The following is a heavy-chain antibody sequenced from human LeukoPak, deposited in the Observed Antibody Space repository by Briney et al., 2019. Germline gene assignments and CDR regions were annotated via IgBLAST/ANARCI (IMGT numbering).Heavy chain of an antibody. J-gene: IGHJ3*02. CDR3: ARDPGFYDDAGSPGHDAFDI. D-gene: IGHD2/OR15-2a*01. Sequence: PSQTLSLTCTVFGDSISSGDSYWSWIRQSPGKGLEWIGSISYSGGTYYNPSLKSRLTMSTDTSKNQFSLNLTSVTAADTAVYFCARDPGFYDDAGSPGHDAFDIWGQGTMVTVSS. CDR1: GDSISSGDSY. V-gene: IGHV4-30-4*01. CDR2: ISYSGGT.